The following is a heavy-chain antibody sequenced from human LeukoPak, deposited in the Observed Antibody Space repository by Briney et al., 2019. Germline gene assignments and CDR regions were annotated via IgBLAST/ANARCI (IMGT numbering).Heavy chain of an antibody. CDR3: ARVQRMVPFDY. CDR2: ISAYNGNT. J-gene: IGHJ4*02. D-gene: IGHD3-10*01. CDR1: GGTFSSYA. V-gene: IGHV1-18*01. Sequence: GASVKVSCKASGGTFSSYAISWVRQAPGQGLEWMGWISAYNGNTNYAQKLQGRVTMTTDTSTSTAYMELRSLRSDDTAVYYCARVQRMVPFDYWGQGTLVTVSS.